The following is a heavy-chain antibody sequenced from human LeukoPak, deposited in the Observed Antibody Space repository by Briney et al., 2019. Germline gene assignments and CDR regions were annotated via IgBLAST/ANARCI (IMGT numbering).Heavy chain of an antibody. CDR3: AKDLTRGITMVRGVIYGLDY. V-gene: IGHV3-23*01. CDR2: IGSDGKT. J-gene: IGHJ4*02. D-gene: IGHD3-10*01. CDR1: GFTFSAYA. Sequence: PGGSLRLSCEASGFTFSAYAMTWVRQAPGKGLEWVSSIGSDGKTRYSESVKGRFAISRDNSKNTLYLQMNSLRAEDTAVYYCAKDLTRGITMVRGVIYGLDYWGQGTLVTVSS.